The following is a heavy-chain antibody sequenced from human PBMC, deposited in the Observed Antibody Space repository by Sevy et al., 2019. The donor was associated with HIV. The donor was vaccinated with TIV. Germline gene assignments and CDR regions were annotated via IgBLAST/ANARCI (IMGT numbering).Heavy chain of an antibody. CDR3: ARVGVVVVSLYYGMDV. CDR1: GFTFSDAW. D-gene: IGHD2-15*01. J-gene: IGHJ6*02. CDR2: ISSSSSYI. V-gene: IGHV3-21*01. Sequence: GGSLRLSCAASGFTFSDAWMSWVRQGPGKGLEWVSSISSSSSYIYYADSVKGRFTISRDNAKNSLYLQMNSLRAEDTAVYYCARVGVVVVSLYYGMDVWGQGTTVTVSS.